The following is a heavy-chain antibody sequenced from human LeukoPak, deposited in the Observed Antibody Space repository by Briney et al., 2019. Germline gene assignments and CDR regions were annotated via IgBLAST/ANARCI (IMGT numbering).Heavy chain of an antibody. CDR1: GGSISSYY. V-gene: IGHV4-59*01. CDR3: ARISLWDAFDI. CDR2: IYYSGST. J-gene: IGHJ3*02. Sequence: SETLSLTCTVSGGSISSYYWSWIRQPPGKGLEWIGYIYYSGSTNYNPSPKSRVTISVDTSKNQFSLKLSSVTAADTAVYYCARISLWDAFDIWGQGTMVTVSS. D-gene: IGHD5-18*01.